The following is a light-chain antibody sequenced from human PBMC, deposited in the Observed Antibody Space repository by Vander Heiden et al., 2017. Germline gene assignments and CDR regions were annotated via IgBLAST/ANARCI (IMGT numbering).Light chain of an antibody. CDR2: DNI. J-gene: IGLJ2*01. CDR3: QSYDSSLGGHVV. CDR1: TSTIGAGYD. Sequence: QSVLTQPPSVSGAPGQRVTISCTGSTSTIGAGYDVHWYQQLPGTAPKLLIYDNINRPSGVPGRFSGSKSGTSASLAITGLQAEDEADYYCQSYDSSLGGHVVFGGGTKLTVL. V-gene: IGLV1-40*01.